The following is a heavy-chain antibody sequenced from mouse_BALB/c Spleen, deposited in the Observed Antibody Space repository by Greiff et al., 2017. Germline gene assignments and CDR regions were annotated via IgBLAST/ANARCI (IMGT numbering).Heavy chain of an antibody. CDR3: ARHYGNNGGAMDY. J-gene: IGHJ4*01. V-gene: IGHV1-31*01. CDR2: INPYNGAT. D-gene: IGHD2-1*01. CDR1: GYSFTGYY. Sequence: EVQLQQSGPELVKPGASVKISCKASGYSFTGYYMHWVKQSHVKSLEWIGRINPYNGATSYNQNFKDKASLTVDKSSSTAYMELHSLTSEDSAVYYCARHYGNNGGAMDYWGQGTSVTVSS.